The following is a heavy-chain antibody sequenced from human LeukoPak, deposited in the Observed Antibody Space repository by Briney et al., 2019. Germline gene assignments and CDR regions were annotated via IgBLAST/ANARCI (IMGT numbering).Heavy chain of an antibody. CDR3: AREAVKYFDWLAPNGFDP. V-gene: IGHV4-4*07. D-gene: IGHD3-9*01. Sequence: SETLSLTCTVSGGSISSYYWSWIRQPAGKRLEWIGRIYTSGSTNYNPSLKSRVTMSVDTSKNQFSLKLSSVTAADTAVYYCAREAVKYFDWLAPNGFDPWGQGTLVTVSS. CDR1: GGSISSYY. CDR2: IYTSGST. J-gene: IGHJ5*02.